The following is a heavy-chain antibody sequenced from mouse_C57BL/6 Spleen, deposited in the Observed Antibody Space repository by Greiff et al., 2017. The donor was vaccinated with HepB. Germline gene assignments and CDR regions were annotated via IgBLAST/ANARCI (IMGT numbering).Heavy chain of an antibody. CDR2: LYPGDGDT. J-gene: IGHJ2*01. CDR3: ARGDYGSSFDY. CDR1: GYAFSSYW. Sequence: VQLQQSGAELVKPGASVKISCKASGYAFSSYWMNWVKQRPGKGLEWIGQLYPGDGDTNYNGKFKGKATLTADKSSSTAYMQLSSLTSEDSAVYFCARGDYGSSFDYWGQSTTLTVSS. D-gene: IGHD1-1*01. V-gene: IGHV1-80*01.